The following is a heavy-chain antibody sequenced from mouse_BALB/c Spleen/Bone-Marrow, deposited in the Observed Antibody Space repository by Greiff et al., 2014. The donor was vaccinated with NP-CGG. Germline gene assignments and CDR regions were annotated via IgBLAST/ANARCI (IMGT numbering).Heavy chain of an antibody. J-gene: IGHJ4*01. CDR3: AGASYYAMDY. Sequence: EVKLVESGTELVKPGASVKLSCTASGFNIKDTYMHWVKQRPEQGLEWIGRIDPANGNTKYDPKFQGKATITADTSSNTAYLQLSRLTSEDTAVYYCAGASYYAMDYWGQGTSVTVSS. V-gene: IGHV14-3*02. CDR2: IDPANGNT. CDR1: GFNIKDTY.